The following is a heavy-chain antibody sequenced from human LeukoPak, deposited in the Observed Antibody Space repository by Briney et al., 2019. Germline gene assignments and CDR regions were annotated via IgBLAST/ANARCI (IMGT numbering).Heavy chain of an antibody. Sequence: GGSLRLSCAASGFTFSSYGMSWVRQAPGKGLEWVSAISGSGGSTYYADSVKGRFTISRDNSKNTLYQQMNSLRAEDTAVYYCAKVLGYYYGSGSYYRGFDYWGQGTLVTVSS. V-gene: IGHV3-23*01. J-gene: IGHJ4*02. CDR2: ISGSGGST. CDR3: AKVLGYYYGSGSYYRGFDY. D-gene: IGHD3-10*01. CDR1: GFTFSSYG.